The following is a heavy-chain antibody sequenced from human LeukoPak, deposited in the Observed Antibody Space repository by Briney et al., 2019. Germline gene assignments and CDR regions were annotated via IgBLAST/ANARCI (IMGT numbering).Heavy chain of an antibody. J-gene: IGHJ4*02. CDR2: ISGSGGST. CDR3: AKRALLGFGELYYFDY. D-gene: IGHD3-10*01. V-gene: IGHV3-23*01. CDR1: GFTFSGYA. Sequence: GGSLRLSCAASGFTFSGYAMSWVRQAPGKGLEWVSAISGSGGSTYYADSVKGRFTISRDNSKNTLYLQMNSLRAEDTAVYYCAKRALLGFGELYYFDYWGQGTLVTVSS.